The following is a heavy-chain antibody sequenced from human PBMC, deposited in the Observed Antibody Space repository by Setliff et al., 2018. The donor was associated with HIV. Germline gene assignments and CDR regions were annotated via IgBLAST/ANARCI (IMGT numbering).Heavy chain of an antibody. V-gene: IGHV3-21*01. CDR3: ARDLSLFYYYDSSGGDY. D-gene: IGHD3-22*01. Sequence: PGGSLRLSCAASGFTFSSYSMNWVRQAPGKGLEWVSSISSSSYIYYADSVKGRFTISRDNAKNSLYLQMNSLRAEDTAVYYCARDLSLFYYYDSSGGDYWGQGTLVTVSS. CDR2: ISSSSYI. CDR1: GFTFSSYS. J-gene: IGHJ4*02.